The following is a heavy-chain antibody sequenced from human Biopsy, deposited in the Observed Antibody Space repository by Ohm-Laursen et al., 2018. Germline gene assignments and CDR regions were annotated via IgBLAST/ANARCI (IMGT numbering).Heavy chain of an antibody. D-gene: IGHD2/OR15-2a*01. CDR1: GGSISSDY. V-gene: IGHV4-59*07. CDR3: ARATNSTGWPYYYFYGMDV. J-gene: IGHJ6*02. CDR2: IYYSGST. Sequence: PSDTLSLTCPVSGGSISSDYWSWIRQTPGKGLEWIGYIYYSGSTNYNPSLKSRVTISVDTSKNQFSLRLNSVTAADTAVYHCARATNSTGWPYYYFYGMDVWGQGTTVTVSS.